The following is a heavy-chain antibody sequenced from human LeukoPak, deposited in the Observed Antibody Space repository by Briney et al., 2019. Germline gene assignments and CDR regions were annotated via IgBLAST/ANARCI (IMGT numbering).Heavy chain of an antibody. V-gene: IGHV1-69*02. CDR1: GGTFSSYT. Sequence: ASVKVSCKASGGTFSSYTISWVRQAPGQGLEWMGRIIPILGIANYAQKFQGRVTITADKSTSTAYMELSSLRSEDTAVYYCASGDGCNQLAIVYWGQGTLVTVSS. CDR2: IIPILGIA. J-gene: IGHJ4*02. CDR3: ASGDGCNQLAIVY. D-gene: IGHD5-24*01.